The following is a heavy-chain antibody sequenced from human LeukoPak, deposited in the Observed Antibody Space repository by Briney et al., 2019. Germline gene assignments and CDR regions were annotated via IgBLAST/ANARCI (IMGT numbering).Heavy chain of an antibody. V-gene: IGHV4-31*03. CDR1: GGSISSCGYY. CDR3: ARDLGTFLGDYDFWSGHPGSWFDP. J-gene: IGHJ5*02. D-gene: IGHD3-3*01. CDR2: SYYSSST. Sequence: SETLSLTCTVSGGSISSCGYYWSWIRQHPGKGLEWIWYSYYSSSTYYNPSLKSRVTIAVDTSKPRFSLTLSSVTAADTAVYYCARDLGTFLGDYDFWSGHPGSWFDPWGQGTLVTVSS.